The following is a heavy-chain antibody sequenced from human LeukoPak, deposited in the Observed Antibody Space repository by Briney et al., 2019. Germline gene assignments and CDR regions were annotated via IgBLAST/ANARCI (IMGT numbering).Heavy chain of an antibody. CDR3: ARHSSLAHFDF. CDR1: GGSISSYY. CDR2: IYYSGST. J-gene: IGHJ4*02. V-gene: IGHV4-59*08. Sequence: SETLSLTCTVSGGSISSYYWSWIRQLPGKGLEWIGYIYYSGSTNYNPSLKSRVTISVDTSKNQFSLNLSSVTAADTAVYYCARHSSLAHFDFWGQGTLVTVSS.